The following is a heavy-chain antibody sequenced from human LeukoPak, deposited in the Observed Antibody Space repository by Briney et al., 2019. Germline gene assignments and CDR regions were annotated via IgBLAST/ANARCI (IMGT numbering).Heavy chain of an antibody. D-gene: IGHD1-26*01. J-gene: IGHJ4*02. CDR3: ARGVIVGAPFDY. CDR2: IYYSGST. CDR1: GGSISSSSYY. V-gene: IGHV4-39*01. Sequence: SETLSLTCTVSGGSISSSSYYWGWIRQPPGKGLEWIGSIYYSGSTYYNPSLKSRVTISVDTSKNQFSLKLSSVTAADTAVYYCARGVIVGAPFDYWGQGTLVTVSS.